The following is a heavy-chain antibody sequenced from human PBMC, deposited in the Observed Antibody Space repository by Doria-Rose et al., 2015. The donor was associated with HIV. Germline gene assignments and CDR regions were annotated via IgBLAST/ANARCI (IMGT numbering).Heavy chain of an antibody. D-gene: IGHD6-13*01. J-gene: IGHJ4*02. Sequence: VTLKESGPVLVKPTETLTLTCTVSGVSLSSPGMGGSWIRQPPGKALEWLANIFSDDERSYNTSLKSRLTIARDTSKSQVFLTMTDMDPVDTATYYCARIKSSRWYHKYYFDFWGQGTLVIVSA. CDR2: IFSDDER. CDR3: ARIKSSRWYHKYYFDF. CDR1: GVSLSSPGMG. V-gene: IGHV2-26*01.